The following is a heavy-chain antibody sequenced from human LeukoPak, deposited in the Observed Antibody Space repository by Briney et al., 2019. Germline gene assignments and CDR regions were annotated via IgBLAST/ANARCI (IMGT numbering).Heavy chain of an antibody. V-gene: IGHV1-18*01. Sequence: ASVKVSCKASGYTFTSYCIRWVRQAPGQGLAWMGWISAYNGNTIYAQKLQGRVTMTTDTSTSTAYMELRSLRSDDTAVYYCASTESYYDSSGLYYFDYWGQGTLVTVSS. CDR2: ISAYNGNT. D-gene: IGHD3-22*01. J-gene: IGHJ4*02. CDR3: ASTESYYDSSGLYYFDY. CDR1: GYTFTSYC.